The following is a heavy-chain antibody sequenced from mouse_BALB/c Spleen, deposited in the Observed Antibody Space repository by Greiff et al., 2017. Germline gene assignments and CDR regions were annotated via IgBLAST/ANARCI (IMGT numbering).Heavy chain of an antibody. V-gene: IGHV1S56*01. CDR1: GYTFTSYY. Sequence: VQLQQSGPELVKPGASVRISCKASGYTFTSYYIHWVKQRPGQGLEWIGWIYPGNVNTKYNEKFKGKATLTADKSSSTAYMQLSSLTSEDSAVYLCASGGGSSPYAMDYWGQGTSVTVSS. CDR3: ASGGGSSPYAMDY. D-gene: IGHD1-1*01. J-gene: IGHJ4*01. CDR2: IYPGNVNT.